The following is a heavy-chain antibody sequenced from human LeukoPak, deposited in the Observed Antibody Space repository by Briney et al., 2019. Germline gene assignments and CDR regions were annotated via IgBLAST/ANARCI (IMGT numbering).Heavy chain of an antibody. CDR1: GYSFTSYW. V-gene: IGHV5-51*01. D-gene: IGHD3-3*01. CDR3: ARSSLYDFWSGYYERDNWFDP. J-gene: IGHJ5*02. CDR2: IYPGDSDT. Sequence: GKSLKISCKGSGYSFTSYWIGWVRRMPGKGLEWMGIIYPGDSDTRYSPSFQGQVTISADKSISTAYLQWSSLKASDTAMYYCARSSLYDFWSGYYERDNWFDPWGQGTLVTVSS.